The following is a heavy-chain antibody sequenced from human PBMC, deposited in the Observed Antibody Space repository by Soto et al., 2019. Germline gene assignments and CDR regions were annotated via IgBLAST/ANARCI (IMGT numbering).Heavy chain of an antibody. Sequence: EVQLVESGGGLVKPGGSLRLSCAASGFTFSSYSMNWVRQAPGKGLEWVSSISSSSSYIYYADSVKGRFTISRDNAKNSLYLQMNSLRAEDTAVYYCATLTYCSSTSCYEHDYWGQGILVTVSS. D-gene: IGHD2-2*01. CDR2: ISSSSSYI. CDR1: GFTFSSYS. J-gene: IGHJ4*02. V-gene: IGHV3-21*01. CDR3: ATLTYCSSTSCYEHDY.